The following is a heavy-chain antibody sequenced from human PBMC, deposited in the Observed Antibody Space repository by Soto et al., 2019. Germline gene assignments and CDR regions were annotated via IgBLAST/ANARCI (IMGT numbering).Heavy chain of an antibody. D-gene: IGHD4-17*01. CDR1: GFTFSSYG. CDR2: IWYDGSNK. V-gene: IGHV3-33*01. J-gene: IGHJ4*02. Sequence: QVQLVESGGGVVQPGRSLRLSCAASGFTFSSYGMHWVRQAPGKGLEWVAVIWYDGSNKYYADSVKGRFTISRDNSKNTLYLQMNSLRAEDTAVYYCARPLGEHDYGDYDPWYFDYWGQGTLVTVSS. CDR3: ARPLGEHDYGDYDPWYFDY.